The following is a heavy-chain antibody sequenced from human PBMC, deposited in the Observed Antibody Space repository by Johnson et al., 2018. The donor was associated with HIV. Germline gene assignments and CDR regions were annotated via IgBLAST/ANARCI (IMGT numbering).Heavy chain of an antibody. V-gene: IGHV3-15*01. CDR1: GFTFSSAW. CDR2: IKSKTDGGTT. CDR3: TAHYRNAFDI. J-gene: IGHJ3*02. D-gene: IGHD1-26*01. Sequence: VQLVESGGGLVKPGGSLRLSCAASGFTFSSAWMSWVRQAPGKGLEWVGRIKSKTDGGTTDYAAPVKGRFTLSRDDSKNTLFLQMNSLKTEDTALYYCTAHYRNAFDIWGQGTMVTVSS.